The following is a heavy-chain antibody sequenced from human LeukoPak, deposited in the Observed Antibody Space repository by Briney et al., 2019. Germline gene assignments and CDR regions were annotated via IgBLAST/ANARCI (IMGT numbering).Heavy chain of an antibody. V-gene: IGHV1-8*01. CDR1: GYTFTNYD. J-gene: IGHJ4*02. CDR2: MNTNSGNS. CDR3: ARAYGSGSSYHPDY. Sequence: ASVKVSCKASGYTFTNYDINWVRQTTGQGLEWIGWMNTNSGNSGYAQELQGRVTMTRDTSISTAYMELGSLRSDDTAIYYCARAYGSGSSYHPDYWGQGTLVTVSS. D-gene: IGHD3-10*01.